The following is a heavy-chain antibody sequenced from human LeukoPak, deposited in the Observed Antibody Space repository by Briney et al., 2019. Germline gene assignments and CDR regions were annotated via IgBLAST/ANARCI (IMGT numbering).Heavy chain of an antibody. J-gene: IGHJ6*03. V-gene: IGHV3-48*01. CDR2: ISSSSSTI. Sequence: GSLRLSCAATGFTFSSYSMNWVRQAPGKGLEWVSYISSSSSTIYYADSVKGRFTISRDNAKNSLYLQMNSLRAEDTAVYYCARTPRPYYYYYYMDVWGKGTTVTVSS. CDR3: ARTPRPYYYYYYMDV. CDR1: GFTFSSYS.